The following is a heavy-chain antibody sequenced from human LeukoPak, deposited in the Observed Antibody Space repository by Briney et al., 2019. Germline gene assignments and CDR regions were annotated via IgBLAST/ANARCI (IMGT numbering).Heavy chain of an antibody. CDR3: ARGMLPYYGSGSLDY. D-gene: IGHD3-10*01. CDR1: GGSVSSGSYY. J-gene: IGHJ4*02. CDR2: IYYSGST. V-gene: IGHV4-61*01. Sequence: SETLSLTCTVSGGSVSSGSYYWSWIRQPPGKGLEWIGYIYYSGSTNYNPSLKSRVTISVDTSKNQFCLKLSSVTAADTAVYYCARGMLPYYGSGSLDYWGQGTLVTVSS.